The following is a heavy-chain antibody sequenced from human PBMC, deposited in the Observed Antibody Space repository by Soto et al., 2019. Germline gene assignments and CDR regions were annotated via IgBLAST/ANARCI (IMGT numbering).Heavy chain of an antibody. J-gene: IGHJ3*02. V-gene: IGHV1-18*01. CDR3: ARGGILTGPFSNDALDAFDI. Sequence: ASVKVSCKASGYTFTSYGISWVRQAPGQGLEWMGWISAYDGNTNYAQKLQGRVTMTTDTSTSTAYMELRSLRSDDTAVYYCARGGILTGPFSNDALDAFDIWGQGTMVTVSS. CDR1: GYTFTSYG. CDR2: ISAYDGNT. D-gene: IGHD3-9*01.